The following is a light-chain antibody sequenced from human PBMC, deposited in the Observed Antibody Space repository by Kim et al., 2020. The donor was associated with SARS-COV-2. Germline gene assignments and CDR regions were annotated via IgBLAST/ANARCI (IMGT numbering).Light chain of an antibody. CDR3: CSRDTSDNHYWV. J-gene: IGLJ3*02. V-gene: IGLV3-19*01. CDR2: GKN. Sequence: SSELTQDPAVSVALGQTVRITCQGDSLRTYYATWYQQKPRQAPVVVVFGKNNRPSGIPDRFSGSSSGNTGSLTIAGAQAEDEADYYCCSRDTSDNHYWVF. CDR1: SLRTYY.